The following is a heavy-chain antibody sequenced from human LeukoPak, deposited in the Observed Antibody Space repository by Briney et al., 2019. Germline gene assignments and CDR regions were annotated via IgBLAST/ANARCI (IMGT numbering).Heavy chain of an antibody. D-gene: IGHD6-19*01. Sequence: SGGSLRLSCAASGFTFSGYGMSWVRQAPGKGLEWVANIKQDGSEKYYVDSVKGRFTISRDNAKNSLYLQMNSLRAEDTAVYYCARDGEWLVIDYWGQGTLVTVSS. CDR2: IKQDGSEK. J-gene: IGHJ4*02. V-gene: IGHV3-7*01. CDR1: GFTFSGYG. CDR3: ARDGEWLVIDY.